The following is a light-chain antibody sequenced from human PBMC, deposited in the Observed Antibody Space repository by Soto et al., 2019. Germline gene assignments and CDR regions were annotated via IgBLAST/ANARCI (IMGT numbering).Light chain of an antibody. CDR1: RNIGMY. CDR3: QESYSLLWT. V-gene: IGKV1-39*01. J-gene: IGKJ1*01. CDR2: AAS. Sequence: DFQMTQSPPSLSASVGDRVTITCRTSRNIGMYLNWYQQKPGKAPKLLIHAASNLQSGVSSRFSGSGSGTDFSLTITSLQPEDFATYYCQESYSLLWTFGQGTKVVIK.